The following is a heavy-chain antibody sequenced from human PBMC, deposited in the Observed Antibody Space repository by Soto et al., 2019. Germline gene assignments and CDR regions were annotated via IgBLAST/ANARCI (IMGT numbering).Heavy chain of an antibody. Sequence: ASVKVSCKASGYTFTSYAMHWVRQAPGQRLEWMGWINAGNGNTKYSQKFQGRVTITRDTSASTAYMELSSLRSEDTAVYYCARDVQSLRRYYGMDVWGQGTTVTVSS. CDR3: ARDVQSLRRYYGMDV. CDR2: INAGNGNT. J-gene: IGHJ6*02. V-gene: IGHV1-3*01. CDR1: GYTFTSYA. D-gene: IGHD4-4*01.